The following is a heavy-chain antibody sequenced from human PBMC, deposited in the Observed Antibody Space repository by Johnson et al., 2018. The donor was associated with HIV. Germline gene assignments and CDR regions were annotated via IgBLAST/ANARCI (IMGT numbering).Heavy chain of an antibody. D-gene: IGHD1-14*01. J-gene: IGHJ3*02. Sequence: QLQLVESGGGVLQPGGSLRLSCAASGYSFSSYAMHWVRQAPATGLEWVAVISYVGSNTFYADSVKGRFTISRDNSKNTLYLQMNSLRHEDTAVYYCARDQGELRRTHAFDIWGQGTMVTVSS. CDR3: ARDQGELRRTHAFDI. CDR1: GYSFSSYA. V-gene: IGHV3-30*04. CDR2: ISYVGSNT.